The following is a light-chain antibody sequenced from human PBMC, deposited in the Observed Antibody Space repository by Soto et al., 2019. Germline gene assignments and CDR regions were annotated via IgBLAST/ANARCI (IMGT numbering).Light chain of an antibody. Sequence: EIVLTQSPATLSSSPGERATHSCRASQSVFSRLAWYQHKPGQAPRLLIYESSKRATGLPARFSGSGFGTDFTLTISSLEPEDFAVYYCHQCRSWPRTFGQGTKVDI. J-gene: IGKJ1*01. CDR3: HQCRSWPRT. CDR2: ESS. V-gene: IGKV3-11*01. CDR1: QSVFSR.